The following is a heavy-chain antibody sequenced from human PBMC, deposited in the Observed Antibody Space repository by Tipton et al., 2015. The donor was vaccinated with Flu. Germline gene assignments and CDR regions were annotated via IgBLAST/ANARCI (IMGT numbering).Heavy chain of an antibody. D-gene: IGHD3-10*01. CDR1: GGSFSGYY. J-gene: IGHJ4*02. Sequence: LRLSCAVYGGSFSGYYWSWIRQPPGKGLEWIGSIYYSGNTYYNPSLKSRVSISIDTSRKQFSLKLSSVTAADTAVYYCARGYHGSGNYSPVGIDSWGQGTLVTVSS. CDR3: ARGYHGSGNYSPVGIDS. CDR2: IYYSGNT. V-gene: IGHV4-34*01.